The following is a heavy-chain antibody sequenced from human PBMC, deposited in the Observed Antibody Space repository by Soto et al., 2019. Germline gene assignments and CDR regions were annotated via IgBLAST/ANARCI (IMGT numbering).Heavy chain of an antibody. Sequence: QVQLVESGGGVVQPGRSLRLSCAASGFTFSDYGMHWVRQAPGKGLEWVAVIWYDGSNRYYADSVNGRFTISRDNSKNTVYLQMNSLRAEDTDVYYCAKYLNDYAAGIYPHGMDVWGQGTTVIVSS. D-gene: IGHD2-2*01. CDR1: GFTFSDYG. CDR3: AKYLNDYAAGIYPHGMDV. CDR2: IWYDGSNR. J-gene: IGHJ6*02. V-gene: IGHV3-33*06.